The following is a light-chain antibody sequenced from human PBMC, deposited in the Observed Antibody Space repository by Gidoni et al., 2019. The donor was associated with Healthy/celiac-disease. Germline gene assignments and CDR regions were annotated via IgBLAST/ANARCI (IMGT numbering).Light chain of an antibody. Sequence: QSVLTQPPSVSVAPGQRVTISCTGSSSNIGAGYDVHWYQQRPGTAPKLLIYGNSNRPSGVPDRFSGSKSGTSASLAITGLQAEDEADYYCQSYDSSLSGLWVFGGGTKLTVL. CDR3: QSYDSSLSGLWV. CDR2: GNS. V-gene: IGLV1-40*01. CDR1: SSNIGAGYD. J-gene: IGLJ3*02.